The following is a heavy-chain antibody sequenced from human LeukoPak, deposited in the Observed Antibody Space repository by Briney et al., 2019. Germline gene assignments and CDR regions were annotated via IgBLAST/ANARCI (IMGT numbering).Heavy chain of an antibody. D-gene: IGHD6-19*01. Sequence: ASVKVSCKASGYTFTSYYMHWVRQAPGQGLEWMGIINPSGGSTSYAPKFQGRVTMTRDTSTSTVYMELSSLRSEDTAVYYCARDLDNSGWFGSFDYWGQGTLVTVSS. V-gene: IGHV1-46*01. CDR2: INPSGGST. J-gene: IGHJ4*02. CDR1: GYTFTSYY. CDR3: ARDLDNSGWFGSFDY.